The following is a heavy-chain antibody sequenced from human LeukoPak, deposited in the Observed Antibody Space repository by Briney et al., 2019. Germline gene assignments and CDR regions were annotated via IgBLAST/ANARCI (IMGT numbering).Heavy chain of an antibody. J-gene: IGHJ4*02. D-gene: IGHD3-22*01. V-gene: IGHV4-59*01. CDR1: GGSISSYY. Sequence: ASETLSLTCTVSGGSISSYYWSWIRQPPGKGLEWIGYIYYSGSTNYNPSLKSRVTTSVDTITKPFSLKQSSVTAADTAVYYCARRRYDSSGYPYFDYWGQGTLVTVSS. CDR3: ARRRYDSSGYPYFDY. CDR2: IYYSGST.